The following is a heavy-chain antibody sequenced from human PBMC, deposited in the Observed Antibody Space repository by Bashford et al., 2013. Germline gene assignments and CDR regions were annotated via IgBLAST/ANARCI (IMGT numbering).Heavy chain of an antibody. J-gene: IGHJ6*02. D-gene: IGHD1-1*01. Sequence: VASVKVSCKASGYTFTSYGISWVRQAPGQGLEWMGWISAYNGNTNYAQKLQGRVTMTTDTSTSTAYMELSSLRSEDTAVYYCARGTGTPQTNYYYYGMDVWGQGTTVTVSS. CDR3: ARGTGTPQTNYYYYGMDV. CDR1: GYTFTSYG. CDR2: ISAYNGNT. V-gene: IGHV1-18*01.